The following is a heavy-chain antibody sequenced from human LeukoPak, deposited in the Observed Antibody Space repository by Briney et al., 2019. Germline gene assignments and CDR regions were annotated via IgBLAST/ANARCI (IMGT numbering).Heavy chain of an antibody. CDR1: GFTVSSNY. Sequence: PGGSLRLSWAASGFTVSSNYMSWVRQAPGKGLEWVSVIYSGGSTYYADSVKGRFTISRHNSKNTLYLQMNSLRAEDTAVYYCARDRMYRDILTGYYNDWYFDLWGRGTLVTVSS. V-gene: IGHV3-53*04. CDR3: ARDRMYRDILTGYYNDWYFDL. D-gene: IGHD3-9*01. J-gene: IGHJ2*01. CDR2: IYSGGST.